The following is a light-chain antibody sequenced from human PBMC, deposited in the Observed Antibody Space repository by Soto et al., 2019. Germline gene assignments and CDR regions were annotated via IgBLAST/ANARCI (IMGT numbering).Light chain of an antibody. CDR2: GAS. V-gene: IGKV3-15*01. Sequence: DIVLTQSPGTLSLSPGERATLSCRASQSLSSTYLAWYQHIPGQAPRLLIYGASTRATGIPARFSGSGSGTEFTLTISSLQSEDFAVYYCQQYNNWPQNFGQGTRLEIK. J-gene: IGKJ5*01. CDR1: QSLSSTY. CDR3: QQYNNWPQN.